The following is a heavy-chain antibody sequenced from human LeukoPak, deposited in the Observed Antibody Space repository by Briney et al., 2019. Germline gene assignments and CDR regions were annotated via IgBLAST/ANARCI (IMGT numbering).Heavy chain of an antibody. CDR3: ARGRVNYYGSGSYSYYYYYYMDV. J-gene: IGHJ6*03. CDR2: ISAYNGNT. Sequence: ASVKVSCKASGYTFTSYGISWVRQAPGQGLEWMGWISAYNGNTNYAQKLQGRVTMTTDTSTSTAYMELRSLRSDDTAVYYCARGRVNYYGSGSYSYYYYYYMDVWGKGTTVTISS. D-gene: IGHD3-10*01. V-gene: IGHV1-18*01. CDR1: GYTFTSYG.